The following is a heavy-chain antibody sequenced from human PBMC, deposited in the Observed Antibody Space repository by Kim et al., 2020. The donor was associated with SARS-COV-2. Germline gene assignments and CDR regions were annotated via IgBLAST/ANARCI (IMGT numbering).Heavy chain of an antibody. V-gene: IGHV3-30-3*01. D-gene: IGHD3-10*01. J-gene: IGHJ6*02. Sequence: GGSLRLSCAASGFTFSSYAMHWVRQAPGKGLEWVAVISYDGSNKYYADSVKGRFTISRDNSKNTLYLQMNSLRAEDTAVYYCASSNRGGYYGGMDVWGQGTTVTVSS. CDR1: GFTFSSYA. CDR3: ASSNRGGYYGGMDV. CDR2: ISYDGSNK.